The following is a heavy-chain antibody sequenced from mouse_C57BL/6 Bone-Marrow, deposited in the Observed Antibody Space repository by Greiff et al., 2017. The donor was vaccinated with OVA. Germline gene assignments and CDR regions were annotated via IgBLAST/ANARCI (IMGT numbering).Heavy chain of an antibody. J-gene: IGHJ2*01. V-gene: IGHV1-61*01. Sequence: VQLQQSGAELVRPGSSVKLSCKASGYTFTSYWMHWVKQRPGQGLEWIGTIYPSDSETHYHQKFKDKATLTDDKSSSTAYLQLSSLTSEDSAFYYCARGGYGNDLYYFDYWGQGTTLTVSS. CDR2: IYPSDSET. D-gene: IGHD2-2*01. CDR3: ARGGYGNDLYYFDY. CDR1: GYTFTSYW.